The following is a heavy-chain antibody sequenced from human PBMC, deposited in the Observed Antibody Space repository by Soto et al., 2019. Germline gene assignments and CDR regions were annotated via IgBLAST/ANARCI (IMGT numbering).Heavy chain of an antibody. V-gene: IGHV1-3*01. CDR2: INAGNGNT. CDR1: GYTFTSCA. J-gene: IGHJ4*02. D-gene: IGHD3-22*01. CDR3: ARSFDSSGYYATDY. Sequence: ASVKVSCKASGYTFTSCAMHWVRQAPGQRLEWMGWINAGNGNTKYSQTFKGRVTITRDTSASPAYMELSSLRSEDTAVYYCARSFDSSGYYATDYWGQGTLVTVSS.